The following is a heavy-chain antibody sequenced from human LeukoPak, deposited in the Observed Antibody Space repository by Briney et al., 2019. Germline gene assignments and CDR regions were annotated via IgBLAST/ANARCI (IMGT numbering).Heavy chain of an antibody. J-gene: IGHJ4*02. D-gene: IGHD6-13*01. CDR2: INWDGTNT. CDR3: ARDVSSNWYSFNF. CDR1: GSTFDDYG. Sequence: GGSLRLSCEDSGSTFDDYGLSWVRQVPGKGLEWVCGINWDGTNTHYADSVKGRFTISRDNAKNSLFLEMTNLRAEDTAFYYCARDVSSNWYSFNFWGQGILVTVST. V-gene: IGHV3-20*04.